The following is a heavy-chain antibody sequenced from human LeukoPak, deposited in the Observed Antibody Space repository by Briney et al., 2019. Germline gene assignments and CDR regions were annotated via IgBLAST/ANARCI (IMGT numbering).Heavy chain of an antibody. CDR1: GFTFSSYS. J-gene: IGHJ4*02. D-gene: IGHD5-18*01. V-gene: IGHV3-21*01. CDR2: TSSSSSYI. CDR3: ARDTAMVPILDY. Sequence: GGSLRLSCAASGFTFSSYSMNWVRQAPGKGLEWVSSTSSSSSYIYYADSVKDRFTISRDNATNSLYLQMTSLRAEDMAVYYCARDTAMVPILDYWGQGTLVTVSS.